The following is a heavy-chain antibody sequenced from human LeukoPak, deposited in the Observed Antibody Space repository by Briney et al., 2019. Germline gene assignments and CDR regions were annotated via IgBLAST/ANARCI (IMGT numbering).Heavy chain of an antibody. V-gene: IGHV3-74*01. D-gene: IGHD2-15*01. CDR1: GFTFSSYW. Sequence: GGSLRLSCAASGFTFSSYWMHWVRQAPGKGLVWVSRTNSDGSSTSYADSVKGRFTVSRDNAKNTLYLQMNSLRVEDTAVYYCARDLGVVVARRAFDIWGQGTMVTVSS. J-gene: IGHJ3*02. CDR3: ARDLGVVVARRAFDI. CDR2: TNSDGSST.